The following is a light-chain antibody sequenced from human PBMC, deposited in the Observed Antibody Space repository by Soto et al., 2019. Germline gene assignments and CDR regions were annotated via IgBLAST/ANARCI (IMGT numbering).Light chain of an antibody. CDR2: WAS. J-gene: IGKJ1*01. Sequence: DIVMTQSPDSLAASLGERATINCKSSQSVLYSSNNKNYLAWYQQKPGQPPKLLIYWASTRESVVPDRFSGSGSGTDFPLTISSLQAEDVAVYYCQQYYSTPQTFGQGTKVAIK. CDR1: QSVLYSSNNKNY. CDR3: QQYYSTPQT. V-gene: IGKV4-1*01.